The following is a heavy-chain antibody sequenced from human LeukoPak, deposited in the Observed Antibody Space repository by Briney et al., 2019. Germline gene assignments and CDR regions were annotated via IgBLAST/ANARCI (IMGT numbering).Heavy chain of an antibody. V-gene: IGHV1-69*05. CDR1: GGTFSSYA. CDR2: IIPIFGTA. Sequence: SVKVSCKASGGTFSSYAISWVRQAPGQGLEWMGGIIPIFGTANYAQKFQGRVTITTDESTSTAYMGLSSLRSEDTAVYYCARGIAAAGPFDYWGQGTLVTVSS. J-gene: IGHJ4*02. CDR3: ARGIAAAGPFDY. D-gene: IGHD6-13*01.